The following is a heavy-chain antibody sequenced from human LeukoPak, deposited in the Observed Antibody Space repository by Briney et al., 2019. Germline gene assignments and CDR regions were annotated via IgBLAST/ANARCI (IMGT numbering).Heavy chain of an antibody. CDR2: ISYSGNT. D-gene: IGHD1-1*01. Sequence: KPSETLSLTCTVSGASISSYYWSWIRQPPGKGLEWIGYISYSGNTEYNPSLKSRVTMSVDTSKNQFSLKLSSVTAADAALYYCVRGPGHSGWFESWGQGTLVTVSS. CDR3: VRGPGHSGWFES. V-gene: IGHV4-59*01. J-gene: IGHJ5*01. CDR1: GASISSYY.